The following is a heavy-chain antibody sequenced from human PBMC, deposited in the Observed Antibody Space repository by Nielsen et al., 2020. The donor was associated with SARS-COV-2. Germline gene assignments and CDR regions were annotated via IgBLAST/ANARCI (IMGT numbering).Heavy chain of an antibody. CDR3: ARDRITGTSYFDL. J-gene: IGHJ2*01. CDR1: GFTFSRYG. V-gene: IGHV3-33*01. D-gene: IGHD1-20*01. CDR2: IWYDGSNK. Sequence: GESLKISCAASGFTFSRYGMHWVRQAPGKGLEWVAVIWYDGSNKYYADSVKGRFTISRDNSKNTLYLQMNSLRAEDTAVYYCARDRITGTSYFDLWGRGTLVTVSS.